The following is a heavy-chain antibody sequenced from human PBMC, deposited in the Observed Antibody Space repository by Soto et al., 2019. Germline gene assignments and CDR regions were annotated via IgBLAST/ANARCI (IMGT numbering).Heavy chain of an antibody. Sequence: ASVKVSCKDSGYTYTSYGISWVRQAPGQGLEWMGWISAYNGNTNYAQKLQGRVTMPTDTSTSTAYMELRSLRSDDTAVYYCARGPRITMVRGVIDYWGQGTLVTVSS. CDR2: ISAYNGNT. J-gene: IGHJ4*02. CDR3: ARGPRITMVRGVIDY. D-gene: IGHD3-10*01. V-gene: IGHV1-18*01. CDR1: GYTYTSYG.